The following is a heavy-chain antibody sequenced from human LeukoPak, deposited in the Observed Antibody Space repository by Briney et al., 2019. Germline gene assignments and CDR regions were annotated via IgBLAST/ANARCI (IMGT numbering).Heavy chain of an antibody. V-gene: IGHV4-39*01. CDR1: GGSISSRSYY. Sequence: SETLSLTCTVSGGSISSRSYYWGWIRQPPGKGLEWIGSIYYSGSTYYNPSLKSRVTISVDTSKNQFSLKLSSVTAADTAVYYCARLLGSSSDYWGQGTLVTVSS. J-gene: IGHJ4*02. CDR2: IYYSGST. CDR3: ARLLGSSSDY.